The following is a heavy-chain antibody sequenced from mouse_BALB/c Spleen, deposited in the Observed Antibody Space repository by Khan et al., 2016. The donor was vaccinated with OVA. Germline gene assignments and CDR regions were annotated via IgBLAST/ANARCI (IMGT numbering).Heavy chain of an antibody. CDR1: GYSITSDYA. Sequence: EVKLQESGPGLLKPSQSLSLTCTVTGYSITSDYAWNWIRQFPGNTLEWMAYISYSGSTTYNPTLRSQISITRDTSKNQVFLQLNSVTTEDTATYYCASGNLLLRYPDYFDYWGQGTTRTVSS. D-gene: IGHD1-1*01. J-gene: IGHJ2*01. CDR3: ASGNLLLRYPDYFDY. V-gene: IGHV3-2*02. CDR2: ISYSGST.